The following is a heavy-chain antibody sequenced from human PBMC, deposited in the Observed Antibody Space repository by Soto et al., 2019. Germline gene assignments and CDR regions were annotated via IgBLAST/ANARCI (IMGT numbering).Heavy chain of an antibody. D-gene: IGHD4-17*01. Sequence: QVQLVESGGGLVKPGGSLRLSCAASGFTFSDYYMSWIRQAPGKGLEWVSYISSSSSYTNYADSVKGRFTISRDNAKNSLYLQMNSLRAEDTAVYYCARMTTVTPIDYWGQGTLVTVSS. J-gene: IGHJ4*02. V-gene: IGHV3-11*05. CDR3: ARMTTVTPIDY. CDR2: ISSSSSYT. CDR1: GFTFSDYY.